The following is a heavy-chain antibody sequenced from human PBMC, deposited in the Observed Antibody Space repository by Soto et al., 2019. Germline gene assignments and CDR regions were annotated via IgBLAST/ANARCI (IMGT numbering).Heavy chain of an antibody. V-gene: IGHV4-34*01. Sequence: QVQLQQWGAGLLKPSETLSLTCAVYGGSFSGYYWSWIRQPTGKGLEWIGEINNSGSTNYNPSLKSRVTISVDTSKNQFSLKLSYVTAADTAVYYCARGAGRAWILGWGQGTLVTVSS. CDR1: GGSFSGYY. CDR3: ARGAGRAWILG. CDR2: INNSGST. J-gene: IGHJ4*02. D-gene: IGHD5-18*01.